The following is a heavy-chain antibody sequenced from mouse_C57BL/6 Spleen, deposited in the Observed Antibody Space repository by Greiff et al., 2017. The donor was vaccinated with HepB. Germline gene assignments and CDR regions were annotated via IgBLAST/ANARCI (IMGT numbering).Heavy chain of an antibody. J-gene: IGHJ3*01. CDR2: IRSKSSNYAT. CDR1: GFTFNTYA. D-gene: IGHD1-1*01. Sequence: EVQGVESGGGLVQPKGSLKLSCAASGFTFNTYAMHWVRQAPGKGLEWVARIRSKSSNYATYYADSVKDRFTISRDDSQSMLYLQMNNLKTEDTAMYYGVRENGSSYFAWFAYWGQGTLVTVSA. CDR3: VRENGSSYFAWFAY. V-gene: IGHV10-3*01.